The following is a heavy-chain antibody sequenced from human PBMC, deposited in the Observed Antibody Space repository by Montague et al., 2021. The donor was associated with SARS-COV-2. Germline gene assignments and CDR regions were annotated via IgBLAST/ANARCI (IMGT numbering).Heavy chain of an antibody. D-gene: IGHD4-17*01. Sequence: SETLSLTCAVYGXSFSNYYWSWIRQPPGKGLEWIGDSNHRGSTNYNPSLKSRVTMSVDTSKNQFSLKVSSVTAADTAVYYCARDYGDYSYYYGLDVWGQGTTVTVSS. CDR3: ARDYGDYSYYYGLDV. CDR1: GXSFSNYY. CDR2: SNHRGST. J-gene: IGHJ6*02. V-gene: IGHV4-34*01.